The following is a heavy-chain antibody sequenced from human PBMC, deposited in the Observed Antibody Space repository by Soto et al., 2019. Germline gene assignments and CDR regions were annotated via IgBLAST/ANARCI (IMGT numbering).Heavy chain of an antibody. V-gene: IGHV2-5*02. Sequence: QITLKESGPTLAKPTQTLTLTCTFSGFSLDTFAVGVNWIRQPPGKPLEWLALIYWDDTKHYSSSLRNRLTITKDTSKNQVVLTMTNMDPVDTATYYCAHGSGWLSDQWGQGTLVTVSS. CDR1: GFSLDTFAVG. CDR2: IYWDDTK. CDR3: AHGSGWLSDQ. J-gene: IGHJ4*02. D-gene: IGHD6-19*01.